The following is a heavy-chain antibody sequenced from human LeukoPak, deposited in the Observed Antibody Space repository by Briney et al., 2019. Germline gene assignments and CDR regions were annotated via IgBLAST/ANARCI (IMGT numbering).Heavy chain of an antibody. J-gene: IGHJ4*02. CDR1: GFTFSSYA. Sequence: PGGSLRLSCAASGFTFSSYAMNWVRQAPGKGLEWVSYISSGGSSKHYADSVKGRFTISRDNAKKSLYLQMNSLRAEDTGVYYCAKEVGGGNYADYFDYWGQGTLVTVSS. D-gene: IGHD1-26*01. CDR3: AKEVGGGNYADYFDY. CDR2: ISSGGSSK. V-gene: IGHV3-48*03.